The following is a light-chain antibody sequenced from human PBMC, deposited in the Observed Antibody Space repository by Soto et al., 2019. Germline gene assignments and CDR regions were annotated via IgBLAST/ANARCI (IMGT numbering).Light chain of an antibody. Sequence: EVVLTQSPATLSLSPGERATLSCRASQSVRNYLAWYQQKPGQAPRLLIYDASSRAIGIPARFSGSGSGTDFTLTISSLEPEDFAVYDCQQRSNWPPGYTFGQGTKLEI. V-gene: IGKV3-11*01. J-gene: IGKJ2*01. CDR3: QQRSNWPPGYT. CDR2: DAS. CDR1: QSVRNY.